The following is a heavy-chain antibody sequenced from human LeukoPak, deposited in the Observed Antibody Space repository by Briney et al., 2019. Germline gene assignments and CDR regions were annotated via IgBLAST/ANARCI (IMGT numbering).Heavy chain of an antibody. D-gene: IGHD6-13*01. V-gene: IGHV3-30*02. CDR3: AKDWGQQQLVGYFDY. CDR1: GFTFSSYG. CDR2: IRYDGSNK. J-gene: IGHJ4*02. Sequence: GGSLRLSCAASGFTFSSYGMHWVRQAPGKGLEWVAFIRYDGSNKYYADSVKGRFTISRDNSKNTLYVQINSLRAEDTAVYYCAKDWGQQQLVGYFDYWGQGTLVTVSS.